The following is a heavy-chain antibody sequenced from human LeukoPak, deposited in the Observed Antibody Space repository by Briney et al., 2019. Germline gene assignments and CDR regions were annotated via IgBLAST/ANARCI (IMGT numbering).Heavy chain of an antibody. CDR2: IYSGGST. CDR1: EFTVSSNY. Sequence: GGSLRLSCAASEFTVSSNYMSWVRQAPGKGLEWVSVIYSGGSTYNADSVKGRFTISRDSSKNTLYLQMNSLRAEDTAVYYCARIAVAGLNFDFWGQGTLVTVSS. D-gene: IGHD6-19*01. V-gene: IGHV3-66*01. CDR3: ARIAVAGLNFDF. J-gene: IGHJ4*02.